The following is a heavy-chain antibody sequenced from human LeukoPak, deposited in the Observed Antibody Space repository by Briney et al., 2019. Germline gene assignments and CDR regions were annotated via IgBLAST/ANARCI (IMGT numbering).Heavy chain of an antibody. J-gene: IGHJ4*02. V-gene: IGHV3-30*18. CDR1: GFTFSSYG. CDR3: AKGNEIYCSSTSCYFSPDY. Sequence: GGSLRLSCAASGFTFSSYGMHWVRQAPGKGLEWVAVISYDGSNKYYADSVKGRFTISRDNSKNTLYLQMNSLRAEDTAVYYCAKGNEIYCSSTSCYFSPDYWGQGTLVTVSS. D-gene: IGHD2-2*01. CDR2: ISYDGSNK.